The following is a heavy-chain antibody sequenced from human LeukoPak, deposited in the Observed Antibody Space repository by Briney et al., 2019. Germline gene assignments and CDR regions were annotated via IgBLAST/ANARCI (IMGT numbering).Heavy chain of an antibody. CDR3: ARQRISGITMVRGVMAAFDI. CDR1: GGSFSGYY. Sequence: SETLSLTCAVYGGSFSGYYWSWIRQPPGKGLEWIGEINHSGSTNYNPSLKSRVTISVDTSKNQFSLKLSSVTAADTAVYYCARQRISGITMVRGVMAAFDIWGQGTMVTVSS. J-gene: IGHJ3*02. D-gene: IGHD3-10*01. CDR2: INHSGST. V-gene: IGHV4-34*01.